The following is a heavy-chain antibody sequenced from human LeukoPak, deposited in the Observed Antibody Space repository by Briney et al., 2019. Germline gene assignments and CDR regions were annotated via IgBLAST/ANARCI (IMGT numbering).Heavy chain of an antibody. CDR2: INHSGST. CDR3: ARGKGYDFWSGYRTYYFDY. Sequence: PETLSLTCAVYGGSFSGYYWSWIRQPPGKGLEWIGEINHSGSTNYNPSLKSRVTISVDTSKNQFPLKLSSVTAADTAVYYCARGKGYDFWSGYRTYYFDYWGQGTLVTVSS. D-gene: IGHD3-3*01. J-gene: IGHJ4*02. CDR1: GGSFSGYY. V-gene: IGHV4-34*01.